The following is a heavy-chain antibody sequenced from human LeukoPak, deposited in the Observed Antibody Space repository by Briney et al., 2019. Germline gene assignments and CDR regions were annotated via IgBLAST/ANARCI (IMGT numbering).Heavy chain of an antibody. Sequence: SETLSLTCAVYGGSFSGYSWSWIRQPPGKGLEWIGEINHSGSSNYNPSLKGRINISVDTSKSQFSLNLISVTAADTAVYYCARGLYSGSPRDAFDIWGQGTMVTVT. J-gene: IGHJ3*02. D-gene: IGHD5-12*01. CDR1: GGSFSGYS. CDR2: INHSGSS. V-gene: IGHV4-34*01. CDR3: ARGLYSGSPRDAFDI.